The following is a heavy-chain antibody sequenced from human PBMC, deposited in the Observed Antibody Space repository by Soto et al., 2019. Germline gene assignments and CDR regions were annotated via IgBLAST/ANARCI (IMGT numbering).Heavy chain of an antibody. D-gene: IGHD6-13*01. Sequence: QVQLVQSGAEVKKPGASVKVSCKASGYTFTSYGISWVRQAPGQGLEWMGWISAYNGNTNYAQKLQGRVTMTTDTSTSTAYMELRSLRSDDTAVYYCARDPGVAADALLYYYYYGMDVWGQGTTVTVSS. CDR2: ISAYNGNT. CDR3: ARDPGVAADALLYYYYYGMDV. V-gene: IGHV1-18*04. J-gene: IGHJ6*02. CDR1: GYTFTSYG.